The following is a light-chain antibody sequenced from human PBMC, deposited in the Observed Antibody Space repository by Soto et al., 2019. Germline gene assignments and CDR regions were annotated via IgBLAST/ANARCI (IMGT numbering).Light chain of an antibody. CDR2: LEGSGNY. CDR3: DTWDSNTQV. V-gene: IGLV4-60*03. CDR1: SGHSSYI. J-gene: IGLJ2*01. Sequence: QLVLTQSSSASASLGSSVKLTCTLSSGHSSYIIAWHQQQPGKAPRYLMKLEGSGNYNKGSGVPDRFSGSSSGADRYLTISNLQSEDEADYHCDTWDSNTQVFGGGTKVTVL.